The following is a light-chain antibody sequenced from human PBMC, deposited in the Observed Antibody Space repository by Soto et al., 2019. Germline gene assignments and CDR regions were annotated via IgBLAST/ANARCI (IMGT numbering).Light chain of an antibody. CDR1: RSDIGSYNY. J-gene: IGLJ1*01. V-gene: IGLV2-14*01. CDR2: GVS. CDR3: ISYTGSSTTYV. Sequence: QSALTQPASVSGSPGQSITISCSGTRSDIGSYNYVAWYQQFPGKTPKILIYGVSNRPSGVSSRFSGSKSGNPASLTISGLQAEDEPHYYCISYTGSSTTYVFGSGTKLTVL.